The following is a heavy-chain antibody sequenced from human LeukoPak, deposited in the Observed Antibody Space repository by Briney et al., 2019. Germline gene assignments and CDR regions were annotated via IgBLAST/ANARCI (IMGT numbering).Heavy chain of an antibody. Sequence: PGGALRLSCAASGCTFIRYGMHAVRQAPAKGLEGVTFILYDGSNKYYADSVNGRFNIYRDNSQNKLYMQLNSLRAEDTAVYYCAKDSSALEYCSGGTCYNDYWGQGTLVTVSS. V-gene: IGHV3-30*02. CDR3: AKDSSALEYCSGGTCYNDY. J-gene: IGHJ4*02. CDR2: ILYDGSNK. CDR1: GCTFIRYG. D-gene: IGHD2-15*01.